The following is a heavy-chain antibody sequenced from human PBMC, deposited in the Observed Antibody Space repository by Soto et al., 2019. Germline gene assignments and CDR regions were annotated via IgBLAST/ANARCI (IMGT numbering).Heavy chain of an antibody. J-gene: IGHJ4*02. D-gene: IGHD2-2*02. Sequence: GSLRLSCAASGFTFSGSAMHWVRQASGKGLEWVGRIRSKANSYATAYAASVKGRFTISRDDSKNTAYLQMNSLKTEDTAVYYCKTLAAIVVLPAAIQGDLVDYWGQGTLVTGSA. CDR2: IRSKANSYAT. CDR1: GFTFSGSA. V-gene: IGHV3-73*01. CDR3: KTLAAIVVLPAAIQGDLVDY.